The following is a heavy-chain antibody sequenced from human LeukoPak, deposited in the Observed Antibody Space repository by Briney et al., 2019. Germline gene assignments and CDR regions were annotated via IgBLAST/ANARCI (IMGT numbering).Heavy chain of an antibody. D-gene: IGHD3-3*01. CDR3: ARAIFGVVISYFDY. CDR2: ISTYNGNT. CDR1: GYTFTTYG. V-gene: IGHV1-18*01. Sequence: GASVKVSCKASGYTFTTYGISWVRQAPGQGLEWMGWISTYNGNTNYAQKLQGRVTMTTDTSTSTAYMELRSLRSDDTAVYYCARAIFGVVISYFDYWGQGTLVTVSS. J-gene: IGHJ4*02.